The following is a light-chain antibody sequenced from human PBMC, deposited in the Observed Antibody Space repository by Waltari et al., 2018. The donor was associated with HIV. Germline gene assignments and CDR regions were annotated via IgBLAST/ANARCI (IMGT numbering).Light chain of an antibody. J-gene: IGKJ2*01. CDR3: QQYGSPYT. CDR1: QSVSSSY. CDR2: GST. V-gene: IGKV3-20*01. Sequence: IVLTQSPGTLSLSPGDRATLSCRASQSVSSSYLAGYQQKPGQAPRLLIYGSTSRATGIPDRFSGSGSGTDFTLTISRLEPEDFAVYYCQQYGSPYTFGQGTKLEIK.